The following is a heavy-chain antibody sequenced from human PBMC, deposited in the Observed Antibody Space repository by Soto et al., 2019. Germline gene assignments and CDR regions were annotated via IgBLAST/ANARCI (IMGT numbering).Heavy chain of an antibody. CDR1: GGSISSGGYS. V-gene: IGHV4-30-2*01. CDR3: ARAGIYGDYETDPLNWFDP. Sequence: PSETLSLTCAVSGGSISSGGYSWSWIRQPPGKGLEWIGYIYHSGSTYYNPSLKSRVTISVDRSKNQFSLKLSSVTAADTAVYYCARAGIYGDYETDPLNWFDPWGQGTLVTVSS. J-gene: IGHJ5*02. CDR2: IYHSGST. D-gene: IGHD4-17*01.